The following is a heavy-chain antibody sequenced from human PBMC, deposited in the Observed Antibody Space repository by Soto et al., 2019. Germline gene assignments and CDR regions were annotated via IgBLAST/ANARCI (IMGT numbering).Heavy chain of an antibody. Sequence: WGSLRLSCAASGFTFSSYTITLVRQSPFKWLEWVSVISGRAGNTYYADSVKGRFTISRDNSKNTLYLYMSSLRAEDTALYYCAKDRYCSSTSCSSLNSWGQGTLVTVSS. J-gene: IGHJ5*02. CDR2: ISGRAGNT. CDR3: AKDRYCSSTSCSSLNS. D-gene: IGHD2-2*01. CDR1: GFTFSSYT. V-gene: IGHV3-23*01.